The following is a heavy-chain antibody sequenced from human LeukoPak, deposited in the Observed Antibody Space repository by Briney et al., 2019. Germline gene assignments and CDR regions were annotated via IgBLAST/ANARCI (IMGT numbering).Heavy chain of an antibody. CDR1: GGSISSGDYY. Sequence: PSETLSLSCTVSGGSISSGDYYWSRVRQPPGMGLEWIVYIYYSGSTYYNPSLKSRVTISVDTSKNQFSLKLSSVTAADTAVYYCARAAYSGYDFNYWGQGTLVTVSS. V-gene: IGHV4-30-4*01. CDR3: ARAAYSGYDFNY. CDR2: IYYSGST. J-gene: IGHJ4*02. D-gene: IGHD5-12*01.